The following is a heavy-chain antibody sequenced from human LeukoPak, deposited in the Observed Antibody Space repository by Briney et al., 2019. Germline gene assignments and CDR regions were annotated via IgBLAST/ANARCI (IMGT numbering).Heavy chain of an antibody. J-gene: IGHJ5*02. CDR3: ARDWGVDP. D-gene: IGHD3-10*01. CDR1: GFTFSSYA. Sequence: GGSLRLSCADSGFTFSSYAMYWVRQAPGKGLEWVAVISYDGSNKYYADSVKGRFTISRDNSKNTLYLQMNSLRAEDTAVYYCARDWGVDPWGQGTLVTVSS. V-gene: IGHV3-30*04. CDR2: ISYDGSNK.